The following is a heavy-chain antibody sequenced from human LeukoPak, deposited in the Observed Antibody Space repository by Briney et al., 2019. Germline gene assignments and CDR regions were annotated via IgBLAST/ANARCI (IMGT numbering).Heavy chain of an antibody. D-gene: IGHD1-26*01. CDR2: IYHSGST. J-gene: IGHJ3*02. Sequence: SETLSLTCAVSGGSISSGGYSWSWIRQPPGKGLEWIGYIYHSGSTYYNPSLKSRVTISVDRSKNQFSLKLSSVTAADTAVYYCARLPRSGPYTFDIWGQGTMVTVSS. V-gene: IGHV4-30-2*01. CDR1: GGSISSGGYS. CDR3: ARLPRSGPYTFDI.